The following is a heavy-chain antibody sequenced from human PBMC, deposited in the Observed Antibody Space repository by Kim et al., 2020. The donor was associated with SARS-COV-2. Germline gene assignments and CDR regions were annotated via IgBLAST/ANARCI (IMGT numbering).Heavy chain of an antibody. Sequence: SVNGRFPIARYNAKNTLYLQMNSLRAEDTAVYYCAKDPYYYDSSGYPLDYWGQGTLVTVSS. J-gene: IGHJ4*02. CDR3: AKDPYYYDSSGYPLDY. V-gene: IGHV3-23*01. D-gene: IGHD3-22*01.